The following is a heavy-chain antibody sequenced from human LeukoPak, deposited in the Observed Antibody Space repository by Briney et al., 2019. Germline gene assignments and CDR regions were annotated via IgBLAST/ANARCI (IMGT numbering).Heavy chain of an antibody. D-gene: IGHD5-18*01. CDR3: ARPGVGSGRYGAFDI. CDR1: GGSISRYY. V-gene: IGHV4-59*08. Sequence: SETLSLTCTVSGGSISRYYWSWIRQPPGKGLEWIGYIYYSGSTSYNPSLKSRVTILLDTSKNQFSLKLSSVTAADTAVYYCARPGVGSGRYGAFDIWGQGTMVTVSS. CDR2: IYYSGST. J-gene: IGHJ3*02.